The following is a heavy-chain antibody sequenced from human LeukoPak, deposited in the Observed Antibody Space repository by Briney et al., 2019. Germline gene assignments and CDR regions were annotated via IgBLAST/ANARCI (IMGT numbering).Heavy chain of an antibody. D-gene: IGHD3-10*02. J-gene: IGHJ6*04. CDR1: GFTFSSYE. V-gene: IGHV3-48*03. CDR2: ISSSGSTI. CDR3: AELGITMIGGV. Sequence: GGSLRLSCAASGFTFSSYEMNWVRQAPGKGREGVSYISSSGSTIYYADSVKGRFTISRDNAKNSLYLQMNSLRAEDTAVYYCAELGITMIGGVWGKGTTVTISS.